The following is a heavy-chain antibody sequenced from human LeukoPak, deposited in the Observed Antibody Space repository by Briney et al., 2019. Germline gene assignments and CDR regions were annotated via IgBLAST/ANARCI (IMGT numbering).Heavy chain of an antibody. D-gene: IGHD3-3*01. Sequence: GGSLRLSCAASGFTFSDFYMSWIRQAPGKGLEWVAYISRTGDTIYYADSVKGRFTISRDNAKNSLYLQMNSLRAEDTAVYYCGGDYNTPFSYCYGMDVWGQGTTVTVSS. V-gene: IGHV3-11*01. CDR3: GGDYNTPFSYCYGMDV. CDR1: GFTFSDFY. CDR2: ISRTGDTI. J-gene: IGHJ6*02.